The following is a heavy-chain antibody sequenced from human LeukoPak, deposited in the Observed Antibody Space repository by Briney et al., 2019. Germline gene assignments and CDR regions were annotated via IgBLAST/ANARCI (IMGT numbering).Heavy chain of an antibody. CDR2: ISFDGAIE. Sequence: GGSLRLSCLASGFIFNTHGMHWVRQAPGKGLEWVAFISFDGAIEDYVDSVKGRFTISRDNSKDMLYLQMDSLRAVDTAVYYCAKDRGSYVLDSWGQGSLVIVSA. CDR3: AKDRGSYVLDS. CDR1: GFIFNTHG. D-gene: IGHD1-26*01. J-gene: IGHJ4*02. V-gene: IGHV3-30*18.